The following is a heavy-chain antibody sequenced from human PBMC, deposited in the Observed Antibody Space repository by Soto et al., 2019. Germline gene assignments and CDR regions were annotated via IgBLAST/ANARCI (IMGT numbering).Heavy chain of an antibody. J-gene: IGHJ6*02. Sequence: PGESLKISCKGSGYSFTSYWIGWVRQMPGKGLERMGIIYPGDSDTRYSPSFQGQVTISADKSISTAYLQWSSLKASDTAMYYCAGGGVWGVIIRSSDYYGMDVWGQGTTVTVSS. CDR3: AGGGVWGVIIRSSDYYGMDV. V-gene: IGHV5-51*01. CDR1: GYSFTSYW. CDR2: IYPGDSDT. D-gene: IGHD3-10*01.